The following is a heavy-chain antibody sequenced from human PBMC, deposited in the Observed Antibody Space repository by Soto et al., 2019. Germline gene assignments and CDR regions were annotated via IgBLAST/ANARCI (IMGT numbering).Heavy chain of an antibody. J-gene: IGHJ4*02. CDR2: IIPIFGTA. CDR3: ARSTLIRVFDY. Sequence: GPSVKVSCTASGGTFSSYAISWVRQAPGQGLEWMGGIIPIFGTANYAQKFQGRVTITADESTSTAYMELSSLRSEDTAVYYCARSTLIRVFDYWGQGTLVTVSS. V-gene: IGHV1-69*13. D-gene: IGHD3-16*01. CDR1: GGTFSSYA.